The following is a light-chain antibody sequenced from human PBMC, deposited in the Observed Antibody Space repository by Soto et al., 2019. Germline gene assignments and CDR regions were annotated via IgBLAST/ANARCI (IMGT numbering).Light chain of an antibody. CDR1: SSDVGGYNY. Sequence: QSVLTQPASVSGSPGQSITISCTGTSSDVGGYNYVSWYQHHPGKAPKLMIYDVSNRPSGVSSRVSGSKSGNTASLTISGLQPEDEADYYCSSYTTSNTRQIVLGTGTKVTVL. CDR3: SSYTTSNTRQIV. CDR2: DVS. J-gene: IGLJ1*01. V-gene: IGLV2-14*03.